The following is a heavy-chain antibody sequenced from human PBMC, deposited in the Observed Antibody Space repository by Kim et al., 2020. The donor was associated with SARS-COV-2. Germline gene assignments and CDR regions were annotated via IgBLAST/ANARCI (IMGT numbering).Heavy chain of an antibody. J-gene: IGHJ6*02. CDR3: ARVCGGDCYLRDYYYGMDV. D-gene: IGHD2-21*02. Sequence: GGSLRLSCAASGFTFSSYAMHWVRQAPGKGLEWVAVISYDGSNKYYADSVKGRFTISRDNSKNTLYLQMNSLRAEDTAVYYCARVCGGDCYLRDYYYGMDVWGQGTTVTVSS. V-gene: IGHV3-30*04. CDR1: GFTFSSYA. CDR2: ISYDGSNK.